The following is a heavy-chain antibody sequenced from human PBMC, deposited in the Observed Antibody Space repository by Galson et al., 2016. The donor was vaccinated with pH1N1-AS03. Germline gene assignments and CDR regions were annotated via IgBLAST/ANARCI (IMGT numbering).Heavy chain of an antibody. Sequence: SETLSLTCTVSGASITNYYWSWIRQPPGKGLDWIGYIYYSADTNYNPSLKSRVTISVDTSRNQFSLRLSSVTAADTAVYYCARGGYSYHEFDYWGQGSLVTVSS. D-gene: IGHD5-18*01. CDR3: ARGGYSYHEFDY. J-gene: IGHJ4*02. CDR1: GASITNYY. CDR2: IYYSADT. V-gene: IGHV4-59*01.